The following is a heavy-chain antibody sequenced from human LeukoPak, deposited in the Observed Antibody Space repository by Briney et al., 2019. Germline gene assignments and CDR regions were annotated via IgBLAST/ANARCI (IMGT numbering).Heavy chain of an antibody. J-gene: IGHJ5*02. D-gene: IGHD2-2*01. V-gene: IGHV3-66*01. CDR3: ARDRCSSTSCYTNWFDP. CDR2: IYSGGST. Sequence: GGSLRLSCAASGFTFSSYEMNWVRQAPGKGLEWVSVIYSGGSTYYADSVKGRFTISRDNSKNTLYLQMNSLRAEDTAVYYCARDRCSSTSCYTNWFDPWGQGTLVTVSS. CDR1: GFTFSSYE.